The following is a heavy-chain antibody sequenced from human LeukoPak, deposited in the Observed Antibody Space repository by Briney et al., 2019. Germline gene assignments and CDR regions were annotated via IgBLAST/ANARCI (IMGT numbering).Heavy chain of an antibody. D-gene: IGHD1-26*01. V-gene: IGHV3-30*18. Sequence: GSXRLSCVASEFTFSNYGMHWVRQAPGKGLEWVAVISKDGSTKIYSASVKGRFTISRDNSKNTMYLQMNSLRAEDTAVYFCAKDLVRLGARRAFDIWGQGTMVTVSS. CDR2: ISKDGSTK. CDR3: AKDLVRLGARRAFDI. CDR1: EFTFSNYG. J-gene: IGHJ3*02.